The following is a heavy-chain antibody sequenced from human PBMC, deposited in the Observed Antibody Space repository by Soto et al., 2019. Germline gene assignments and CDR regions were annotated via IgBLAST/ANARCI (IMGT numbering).Heavy chain of an antibody. D-gene: IGHD6-13*01. Sequence: PSETLSLTCSVSNGSISNPIYYWAWIRQPPGKGLEWIGSIFYSGNAYYNPSLKSRVTISVDTSKNQFSLKLSPVTAADTAVYYCARDSMAAAGTDYPYNWFDPWGQGTLVTVSS. J-gene: IGHJ5*02. CDR1: NGSISNPIYY. CDR2: IFYSGNA. CDR3: ARDSMAAAGTDYPYNWFDP. V-gene: IGHV4-39*02.